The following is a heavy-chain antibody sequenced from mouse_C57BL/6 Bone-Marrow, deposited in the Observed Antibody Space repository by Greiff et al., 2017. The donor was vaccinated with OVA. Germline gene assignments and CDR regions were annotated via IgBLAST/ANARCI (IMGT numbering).Heavy chain of an antibody. CDR1: GFTFSSYA. D-gene: IGHD1-1*01. J-gene: IGHJ3*01. CDR2: ISDGGSYT. Sequence: EVMLVESGGGLVKPGGSLKLSCAASGFTFSSYAMSWVRQTPEKRLEWVATISDGGSYTYYPDNVKGRFTISRDNAKNNLYLQMSHLKSEDTAMYYCARDRGYYGSSFAYWGQGTLVTVSA. CDR3: ARDRGYYGSSFAY. V-gene: IGHV5-4*01.